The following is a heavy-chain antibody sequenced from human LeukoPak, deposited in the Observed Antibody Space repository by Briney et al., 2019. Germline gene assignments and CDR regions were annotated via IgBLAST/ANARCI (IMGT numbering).Heavy chain of an antibody. CDR2: INGSGGST. V-gene: IGHV3-23*01. CDR3: AKDPGRVVVVVAANSFDY. J-gene: IGHJ4*02. D-gene: IGHD2-15*01. CDR1: GFTFSSYS. Sequence: GGSLTLSCAAYGFTFSSYSMSWVRQAPGKGLEWVAAINGSGGSTYYPDSMKGRSTISRDTSKNTLYMQMNTLRAEATAAYYCAKDPGRVVVVVAANSFDYWGQGTLVTVSS.